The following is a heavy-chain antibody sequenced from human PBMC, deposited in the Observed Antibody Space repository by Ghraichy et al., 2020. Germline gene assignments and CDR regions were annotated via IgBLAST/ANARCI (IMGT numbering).Heavy chain of an antibody. J-gene: IGHJ4*01. D-gene: IGHD6-6*01. Sequence: SETLSLTCAVYGGSISGYYCSWIRQRPGKGLEWIGENNHSGSTNYNPSLKSRVTISVDTSKYQFSLKLSSVTAADTAVYYCARGLQLGDYWGQGTLVTVSS. V-gene: IGHV4-34*01. CDR3: ARGLQLGDY. CDR1: GGSISGYY. CDR2: NNHSGST.